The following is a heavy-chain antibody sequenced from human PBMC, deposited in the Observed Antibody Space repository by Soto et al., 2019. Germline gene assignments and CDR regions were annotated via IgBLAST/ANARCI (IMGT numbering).Heavy chain of an antibody. J-gene: IGHJ2*01. CDR1: GASFTGYY. D-gene: IGHD2-15*01. V-gene: IGHV4-34*01. CDR3: ARYGGTSIWYFDI. Sequence: QVQLQQWGAGLLKPSETLSLTCAVYGASFTGYYWTWLRQPPRKGLEWIGEVSHSGITKYNPSLKSRVTISLDTSNNQFSLDLTSVTAADTAVYYCARYGGTSIWYFDIWGRGTLVSVSS. CDR2: VSHSGIT.